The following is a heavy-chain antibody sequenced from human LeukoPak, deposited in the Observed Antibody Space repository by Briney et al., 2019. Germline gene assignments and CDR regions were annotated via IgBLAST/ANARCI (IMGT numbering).Heavy chain of an antibody. CDR1: GFSFSRYW. CDR2: MNSDGSRT. V-gene: IGHV3-74*01. J-gene: IGHJ3*02. D-gene: IGHD3-22*01. CDR3: ATGHYYDSSGYYPLPDAFDI. Sequence: GGSLRLSCAASGFSFSRYWMHWVRQAPGKGLVWVSRMNSDGSRTNNADSVKSRFTISRDNAKNILYLQMNSLRAEDTAVYHCATGHYYDSSGYYPLPDAFDIWGQGTMVTVSS.